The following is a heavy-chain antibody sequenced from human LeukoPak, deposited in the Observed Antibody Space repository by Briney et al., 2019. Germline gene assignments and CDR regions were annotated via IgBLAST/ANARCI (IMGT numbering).Heavy chain of an antibody. Sequence: SETLSFTCAVYGGSFSGYYWSWIRQPPGKGLEWIGEINHSGSTTYNPSLKSRVTISVDTSKNQFSLKLSSVTAADTAVYYCARGDLGSYYGSGRNPRNYYYYGMDVWGQGTTVTVSS. D-gene: IGHD3-10*01. V-gene: IGHV4-34*01. CDR3: ARGDLGSYYGSGRNPRNYYYYGMDV. CDR2: INHSGST. J-gene: IGHJ6*02. CDR1: GGSFSGYY.